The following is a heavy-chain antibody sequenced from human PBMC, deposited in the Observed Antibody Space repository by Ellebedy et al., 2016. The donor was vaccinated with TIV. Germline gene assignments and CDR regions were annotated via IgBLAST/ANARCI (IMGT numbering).Heavy chain of an antibody. Sequence: GESLKISCAASGFTFSNYAMSWVRQAPGKGLEWVSAISRSGGSTYYAGSVKGRFTISRDNSKDTLYLQMNSLRAEDTAVYYCANDYSSTWSDSWGQGTLVTVSS. CDR2: ISRSGGST. V-gene: IGHV3-23*01. CDR3: ANDYSSTWSDS. D-gene: IGHD6-13*01. J-gene: IGHJ5*01. CDR1: GFTFSNYA.